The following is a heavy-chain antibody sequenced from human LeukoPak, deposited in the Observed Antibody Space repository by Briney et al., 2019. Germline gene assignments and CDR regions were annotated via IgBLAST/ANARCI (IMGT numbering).Heavy chain of an antibody. CDR3: ARVEGTRYFDY. J-gene: IGHJ4*02. CDR2: IYSGGST. V-gene: IGHV3-66*01. D-gene: IGHD1-1*01. CDR1: GFTVSSNY. Sequence: GGSLRLSCAASGFTVSSNYMSWVRQAPGKGLEWVSVIYSGGSTYYADSVKGRFTISRDNSKNTLYLQMNSLRAEDTAVYYCARVEGTRYFDYWGQGTLVTVSS.